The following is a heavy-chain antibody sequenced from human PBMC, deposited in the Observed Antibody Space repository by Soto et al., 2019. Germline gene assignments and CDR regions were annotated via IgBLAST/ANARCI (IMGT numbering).Heavy chain of an antibody. Sequence: PSETLSLTCTVSGGPINSYYWSWIRQPPGKGLEWIGYIYYSGTTNYNPSLKSRVTISLDTSKNQFSLKLSSVTAADTAVYFCARQRQLRYFDWWSLDPWGQGTLVTVSS. CDR3: ARQRQLRYFDWWSLDP. CDR1: GGPINSYY. D-gene: IGHD3-9*01. V-gene: IGHV4-59*08. CDR2: IYYSGTT. J-gene: IGHJ5*02.